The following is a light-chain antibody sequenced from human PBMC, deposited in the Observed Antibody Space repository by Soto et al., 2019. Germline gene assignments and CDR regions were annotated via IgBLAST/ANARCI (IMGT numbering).Light chain of an antibody. J-gene: IGLJ7*01. V-gene: IGLV1-40*01. CDR3: QSYDSSLSDSV. CDR2: DNT. Sequence: QSVLTQSPSVSGAPGQRVTISCTGSSSNIGAGYDVYWYQQLPGTAPKLLIYDNTNRPSGVPDRFSGSKSGTSASLAITGLQAEDEAEYYCQSYDSSLSDSVFGGGTQLTVL. CDR1: SSNIGAGYD.